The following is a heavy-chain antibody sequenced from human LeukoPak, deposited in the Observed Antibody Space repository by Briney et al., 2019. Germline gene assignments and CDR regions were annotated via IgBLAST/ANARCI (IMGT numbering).Heavy chain of an antibody. D-gene: IGHD3-10*02. V-gene: IGHV4-34*01. CDR1: GASFSDYY. CDR2: INHSEST. J-gene: IGHJ4*02. CDR3: ARGPVLHYVMGDHYYFDS. Sequence: NPSETLSLTCAVYGASFSDYYWSWIRQPPGKGLEWIGEINHSESTNYSPSLKSRVPISVDTSKNHFSLMVRSVTAADTAVYFCARGPVLHYVMGDHYYFDSWGREPLLPVSS.